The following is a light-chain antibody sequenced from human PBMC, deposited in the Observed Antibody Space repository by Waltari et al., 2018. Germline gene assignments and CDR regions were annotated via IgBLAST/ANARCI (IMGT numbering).Light chain of an antibody. CDR3: QQYNNWPRT. CDR1: QSVTSK. J-gene: IGKJ4*01. Sequence: EIVMTQSPATLSVSPGERATLSCRASQSVTSKLAWYQQNPGQAPRLLFYGSSTRATGIAVRVSGSGSGTEFALTISRLQSEDFAVYYGQQYNNWPRTFGGGTKVEIK. CDR2: GSS. V-gene: IGKV3-15*01.